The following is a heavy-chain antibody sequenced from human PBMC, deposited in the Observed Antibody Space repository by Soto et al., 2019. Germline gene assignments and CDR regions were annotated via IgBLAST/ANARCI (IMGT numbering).Heavy chain of an antibody. V-gene: IGHV3-23*01. Sequence: GGSLRLSCAASGFTFRSNAMGWVRQAPGKGLEWVSTISGGGDITYYADSVKGRFTIARDNSKDTLSLQMTSLRADDTAVYYCAKSLGMAPSGSLDFWGQGTLVTVSS. CDR2: ISGGGDIT. CDR3: AKSLGMAPSGSLDF. D-gene: IGHD6-13*01. CDR1: GFTFRSNA. J-gene: IGHJ4*02.